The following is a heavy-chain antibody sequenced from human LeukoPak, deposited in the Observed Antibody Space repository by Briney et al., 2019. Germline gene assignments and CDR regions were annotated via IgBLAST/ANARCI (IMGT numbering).Heavy chain of an antibody. CDR2: ITVYNGNT. V-gene: IGHV1-18*01. CDR3: ARAPTIFGPARYYFDY. CDR1: GYTFTSYG. Sequence: ASVKVSCKASGYTFTSYGINWVRQAPGQGLEWMGWITVYNGNTNYAQKFQGRVTMTRDTSISTAYMELSRLRSDDTAVYYCARAPTIFGPARYYFDYWGQGTLVTVSS. D-gene: IGHD3-3*01. J-gene: IGHJ4*02.